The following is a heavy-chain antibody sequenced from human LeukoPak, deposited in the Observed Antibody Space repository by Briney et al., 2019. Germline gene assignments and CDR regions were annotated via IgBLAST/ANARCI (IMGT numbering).Heavy chain of an antibody. J-gene: IGHJ4*02. V-gene: IGHV1-2*02. D-gene: IGHD6-19*01. CDR2: INPNSGGT. Sequence: GASVKVSCKASGYTFTGYYMHWVRQAPGQGLEWMGWINPNSGGTNYAQKFQGRVTMTRDTSISTVYMELSRLRSDDTAVYYCARERYSSGWYGKYYFDYWGQGTLVTVSS. CDR3: ARERYSSGWYGKYYFDY. CDR1: GYTFTGYY.